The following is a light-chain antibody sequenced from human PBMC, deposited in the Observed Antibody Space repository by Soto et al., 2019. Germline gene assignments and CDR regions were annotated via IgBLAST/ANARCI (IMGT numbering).Light chain of an antibody. CDR3: SSYTSSSTV. V-gene: IGLV2-14*01. J-gene: IGLJ3*02. CDR1: RSDVGGYNY. CDR2: EVS. Sequence: QSALTQPASVSGSPGQSITISCTGTRSDVGGYNYVSWYQQHPGKAPKLMSYEVSNRPSGVSNRFSGSKSGNTASLTISGLQAEDEADYYCSSYTSSSTVFGGGTKLTVL.